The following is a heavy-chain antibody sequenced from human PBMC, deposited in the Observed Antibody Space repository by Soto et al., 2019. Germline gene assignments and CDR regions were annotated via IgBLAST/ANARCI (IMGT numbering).Heavy chain of an antibody. V-gene: IGHV1-46*01. CDR2: INPSGGST. D-gene: IGHD5-12*01. Sequence: QVQLVQSGAEVKKPGASVKVSCKASGYTFTSYYMHWVRQAPGQGLEWMGIINPSGGSTSYAQKFQGRVTMNRDTSTSTVYVELSSLRSEDTAVYYCARESVDIVATTRVSGGMDVWGQGTTVTFSS. CDR1: GYTFTSYY. CDR3: ARESVDIVATTRVSGGMDV. J-gene: IGHJ6*02.